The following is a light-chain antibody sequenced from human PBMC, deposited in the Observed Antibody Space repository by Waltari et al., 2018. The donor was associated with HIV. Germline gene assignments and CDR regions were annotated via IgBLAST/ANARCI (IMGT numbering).Light chain of an antibody. Sequence: IVMTQSPLTLPVTPGEPASISCRSSQSLLHSNGYNYLDCYLQKPGPSPQLLIFLGSIRAAGVPDRFSGSGSGTDFTLKISRVEAEDVGVDYCMQALQTSSFTFGPGTKVDIK. CDR2: LGS. J-gene: IGKJ3*01. CDR1: QSLLHSNGYNY. CDR3: MQALQTSSFT. V-gene: IGKV2-28*01.